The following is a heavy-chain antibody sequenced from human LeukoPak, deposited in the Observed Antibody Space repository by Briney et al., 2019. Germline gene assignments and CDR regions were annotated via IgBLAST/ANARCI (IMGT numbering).Heavy chain of an antibody. J-gene: IGHJ6*03. Sequence: SVKVSCKACRGTFSSYAISWVRQAPGQGLEWMGRIIPIFGTANYAQKFQGRVTITTDESTSTAYMELSSLRSEDTAVYYCASTSSGYSYGYGYYYYMDVWGKGTTVTVSS. D-gene: IGHD5-18*01. CDR1: RGTFSSYA. CDR3: ASTSSGYSYGYGYYYYMDV. V-gene: IGHV1-69*05. CDR2: IIPIFGTA.